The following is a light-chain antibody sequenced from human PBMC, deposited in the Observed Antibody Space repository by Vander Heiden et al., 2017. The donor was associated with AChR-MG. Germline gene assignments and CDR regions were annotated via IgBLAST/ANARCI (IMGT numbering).Light chain of an antibody. CDR3: QVWDSSSDHVV. J-gene: IGLJ2*01. Sequence: SYVLTQPPPVSVAPGKTARITCGGNNIGSKSVHWYQQKPGKAPVLVVYDDSDRPSGIPERFSGSNSGNTATLTISRVEAEDEADYYCQVWDSSSDHVVFGGGTKLTVL. CDR2: DDS. V-gene: IGLV3-21*03. CDR1: NIGSKS.